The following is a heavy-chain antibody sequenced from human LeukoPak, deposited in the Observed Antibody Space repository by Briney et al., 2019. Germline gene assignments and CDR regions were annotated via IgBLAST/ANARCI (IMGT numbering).Heavy chain of an antibody. D-gene: IGHD3-3*01. Sequence: SETLSLTCTVPGGSISSSTYYWGWIRQPPGKGLEWIGSIYYSGSTYYNPSLKSRVTISVDTSKNQFSLKLSSVTAADTAVYYCASILLEWLRYFDYWGQGTLVTVSS. CDR3: ASILLEWLRYFDY. CDR1: GGSISSSTYY. V-gene: IGHV4-39*01. J-gene: IGHJ4*02. CDR2: IYYSGST.